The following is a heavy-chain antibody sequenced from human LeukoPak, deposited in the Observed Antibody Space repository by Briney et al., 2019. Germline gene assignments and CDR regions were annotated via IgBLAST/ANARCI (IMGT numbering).Heavy chain of an antibody. CDR2: INPNSRGT. CDR3: ARVEQWLVLRYFDY. V-gene: IGHV1-2*02. Sequence: ASVKVSCKASAYTFTGYYMHWVRQARGPDLEWMSWINPNSRGTNCVQKLQGNVTMTKDTSISPAYMELSRLRSDDTAVYYCARVEQWLVLRYFDYWGQETLVTVPS. J-gene: IGHJ4*02. CDR1: AYTFTGYY. D-gene: IGHD6-19*01.